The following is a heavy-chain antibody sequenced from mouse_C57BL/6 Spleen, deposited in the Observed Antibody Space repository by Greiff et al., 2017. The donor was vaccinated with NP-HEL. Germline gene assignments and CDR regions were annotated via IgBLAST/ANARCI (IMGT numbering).Heavy chain of an antibody. Sequence: VQLQQSGAELVRPGASVTLSCKASGYTITDYEMHWVKQTPVHGLEWIGAIDPETGGTAYNQKFKGKAILTADKSSSTAYMELRSLTSEDSAVYYCTRYGKGCYFDYWGQGTTLTVSS. CDR2: IDPETGGT. CDR3: TRYGKGCYFDY. J-gene: IGHJ2*01. CDR1: GYTITDYE. D-gene: IGHD2-10*02. V-gene: IGHV1-15*01.